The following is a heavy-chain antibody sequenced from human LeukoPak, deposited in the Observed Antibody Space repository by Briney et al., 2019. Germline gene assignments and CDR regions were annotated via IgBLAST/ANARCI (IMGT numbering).Heavy chain of an antibody. Sequence: GRSLRLSCAASGFTFSSYAMHWVRQAPGKGLEWVAVISYDGSNKYYADSVKGRFTISRDNPKNTLYLQMNSLRAEDTAVYYCARGSMITFGGVIVGPFDYWGQGTLVTVSS. CDR3: ARGSMITFGGVIVGPFDY. D-gene: IGHD3-16*02. CDR2: ISYDGSNK. J-gene: IGHJ4*02. V-gene: IGHV3-30*04. CDR1: GFTFSSYA.